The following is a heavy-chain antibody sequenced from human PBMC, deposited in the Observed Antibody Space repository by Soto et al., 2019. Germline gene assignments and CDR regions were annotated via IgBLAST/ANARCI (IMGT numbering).Heavy chain of an antibody. V-gene: IGHV3-15*01. J-gene: IGHJ4*02. CDR1: GFTFRDSW. CDR2: IKSKSAGGTT. D-gene: IGHD3-10*02. CDR3: VTYMFASPVDS. Sequence: EVQLVESGGGLVNPGGSLRLSCAASGFTFRDSWISLVRQAPGKGLEWVGRIKSKSAGGTTDYAAPVKGRFTISRDDSKNTRYLQMNSLKTEETAVYYCVTYMFASPVDSWGQGTMVTVSS.